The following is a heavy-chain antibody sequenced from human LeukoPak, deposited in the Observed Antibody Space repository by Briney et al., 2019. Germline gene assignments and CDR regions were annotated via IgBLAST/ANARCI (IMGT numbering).Heavy chain of an antibody. CDR3: AKDVAASRLFDY. V-gene: IGHV3-23*01. Sequence: GGSLRLSCAASGFTFSSYAMNWVRQAPGKGLEWVSAISSSGSTTDYADSVKGRFTISRDNSKSTLYLQMNSLRAEDTAIYYCAKDVAASRLFDYWGQGTLVTVSS. D-gene: IGHD6-6*01. J-gene: IGHJ4*02. CDR1: GFTFSSYA. CDR2: ISSSGSTT.